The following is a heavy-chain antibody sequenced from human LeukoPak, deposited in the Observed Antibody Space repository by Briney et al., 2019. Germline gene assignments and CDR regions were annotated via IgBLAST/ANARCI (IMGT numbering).Heavy chain of an antibody. CDR2: MNPNSGNT. CDR3: ARVIQLRSWNYVFRVSPPKKKYYFDY. Sequence: AASVKVSCKGSGYTLTELSMHWVRQAPGQGLEWMGWMNPNSGNTGYAQKFQGRVTITRNTSISTAYMELSSLRSEDTAVYYCARVIQLRSWNYVFRVSPPKKKYYFDYWGQGTPVTVSS. J-gene: IGHJ4*02. CDR1: GYTLTELS. D-gene: IGHD1-7*01. V-gene: IGHV1-8*03.